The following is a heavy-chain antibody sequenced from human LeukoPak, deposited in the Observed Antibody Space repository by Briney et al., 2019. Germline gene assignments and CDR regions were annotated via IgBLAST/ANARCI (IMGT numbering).Heavy chain of an antibody. J-gene: IGHJ4*02. CDR1: GGSISSYY. V-gene: IGHV4-59*01. CDR3: ASLDSRTTGFDY. Sequence: SETLSLTCTVSGGSISSYYWSWIRQPPGKGLEWIWYIYYSGSTNYNPSLKSRVTISVDTSKNQFSLKLSSVTAADTAVYYCASLDSRTTGFDYWGQGTLVTVSS. CDR2: IYYSGST. D-gene: IGHD4-11*01.